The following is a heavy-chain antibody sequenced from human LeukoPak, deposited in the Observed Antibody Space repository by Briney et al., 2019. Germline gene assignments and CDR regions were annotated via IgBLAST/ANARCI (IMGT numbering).Heavy chain of an antibody. V-gene: IGHV1-69*13. CDR2: IIPIFGTA. Sequence: ASVKVSCKASGGTFSSYAISWVRQAPGQGLEWMGGIIPIFGTANYAQKFQGRVTITADESTSTAYMELSSLRSEDTAVYYCASPITIFGVVTSSPPSYYGMDVWGQGTTVTVSS. D-gene: IGHD3-3*01. CDR1: GGTFSSYA. J-gene: IGHJ6*02. CDR3: ASPITIFGVVTSSPPSYYGMDV.